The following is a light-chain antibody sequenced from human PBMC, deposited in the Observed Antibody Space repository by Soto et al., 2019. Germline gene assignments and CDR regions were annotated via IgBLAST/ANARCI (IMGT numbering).Light chain of an antibody. V-gene: IGKV1-12*01. J-gene: IGKJ1*01. CDR3: LQNHNYSRT. CDR1: QDISHY. CDR2: GAS. Sequence: DIQVTQSPSSVSASVGDRVTITCRASQDISHYLAWYQQKPGKAPKLLIYGASRLQSGVPSRFSGSGSGAQFTLTITSLRPEDSAIYYCLQNHNYSRTFGQGTKVDIK.